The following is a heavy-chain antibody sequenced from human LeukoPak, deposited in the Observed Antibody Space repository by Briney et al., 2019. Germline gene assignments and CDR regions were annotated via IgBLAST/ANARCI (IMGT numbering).Heavy chain of an antibody. Sequence: PSETLSLTCTVSGGSISSYNWNWIRQPPGKGLEWIGYIYYSGSTDYNPSLKSRVTISVDTSKNQFSLKLSSVTAADTAVYYCARWREQFDYWGQGTLVTVSS. J-gene: IGHJ4*02. D-gene: IGHD1-26*01. V-gene: IGHV4-59*12. CDR1: GGSISSYN. CDR3: ARWREQFDY. CDR2: IYYSGST.